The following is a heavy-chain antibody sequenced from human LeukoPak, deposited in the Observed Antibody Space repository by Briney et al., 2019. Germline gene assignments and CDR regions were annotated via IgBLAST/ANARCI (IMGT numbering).Heavy chain of an antibody. CDR3: ARQGTLRVVAY. J-gene: IGHJ4*02. CDR2: IYYSGST. Sequence: SETPSLTCTVSGGSISSGSYYWGWIRQPPGKGLEWIGSIYYSGSTYYNPSLKSRVTISVDSSKNQFSLKLSSVTAADTAVYYCARQGTLRVVAYWGQGTLVTVSS. D-gene: IGHD3-3*01. V-gene: IGHV4-39*01. CDR1: GGSISSGSYY.